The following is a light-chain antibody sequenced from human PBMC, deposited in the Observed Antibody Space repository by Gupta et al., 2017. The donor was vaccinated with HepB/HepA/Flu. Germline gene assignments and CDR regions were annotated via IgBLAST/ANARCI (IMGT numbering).Light chain of an antibody. V-gene: IGLV2-14*01. CDR1: SSDVGGYNS. J-gene: IGLJ1*01. CDR2: DVN. Sequence: QSALTQPASVSWSPGQSITISCTGTSSDVGGYNSVSWYQQHPGKPPKLMIYDVNNRPSGVSDRFSGSKSGNTASLTISGLQAEDEADYYCNSYTTTITLVFGTGTKVTVL. CDR3: NSYTTTITLV.